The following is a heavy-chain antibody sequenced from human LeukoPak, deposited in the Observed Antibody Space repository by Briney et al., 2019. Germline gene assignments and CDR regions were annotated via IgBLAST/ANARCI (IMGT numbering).Heavy chain of an antibody. D-gene: IGHD2-15*01. V-gene: IGHV4-59*01. CDR1: GGSISSYY. J-gene: IGHJ6*03. CDR3: ARSNLGYCSGGSCHYYYYYYMDV. Sequence: SETLSLTCTVSGGSISSYYLSWIRQPPGKGLEWIGYIYYSGSTNYNPSLKSRVTISVDTSKNQFSLKLSSVTAADTAVYYCARSNLGYCSGGSCHYYYYYYMDVWGKGTTVTVSS. CDR2: IYYSGST.